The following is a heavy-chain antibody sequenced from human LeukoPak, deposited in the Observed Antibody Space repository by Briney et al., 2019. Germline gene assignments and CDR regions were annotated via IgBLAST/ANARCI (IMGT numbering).Heavy chain of an antibody. D-gene: IGHD2-21*02. V-gene: IGHV3-7*01. J-gene: IGHJ4*02. CDR1: GFTFSSYG. CDR3: AKDIVGGGDDY. CDR2: IKEDGSEK. Sequence: PGGSLRLSCAASGFTFSSYGMSWVRQAPGKGLEWVANIKEDGSEKKYVDSVKGRFTISRDNAKNSVYLQMNSLRVEDTAVYYCAKDIVGGGDDYWGQGTLVTVSS.